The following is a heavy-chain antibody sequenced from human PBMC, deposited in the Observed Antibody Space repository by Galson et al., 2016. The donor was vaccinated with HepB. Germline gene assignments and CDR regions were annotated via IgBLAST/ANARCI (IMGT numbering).Heavy chain of an antibody. J-gene: IGHJ3*02. CDR2: IAGSGHLT. CDR1: GFTFTDFF. Sequence: SLRLSCAASGFTFTDFFMTWVRQAPGKGLEWISNIAGSGHLTHYSDSVKGRFTISRDNAKNSLYLQMSGLRAEDTAVYYCAREAYKWGAVVNDALDMWGQGTLVIVSS. D-gene: IGHD1-1*01. CDR3: AREAYKWGAVVNDALDM. V-gene: IGHV3-11*06.